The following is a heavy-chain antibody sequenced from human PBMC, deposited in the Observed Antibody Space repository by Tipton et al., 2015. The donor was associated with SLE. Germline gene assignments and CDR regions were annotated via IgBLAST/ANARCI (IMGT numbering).Heavy chain of an antibody. CDR2: MSVRGNT. V-gene: IGHV4-61*09. D-gene: IGHD3-16*01. CDR1: GGSISSGIYH. CDR3: ARVGWGGDV. J-gene: IGHJ6*02. Sequence: TLSLTCTVSGGSISSGIYHWSWIRQPAGKGLEWMGYMSVRGNTNFNPSLKSRVTISVDTFRNQFSLQLSSVTAADTAVYYCARVGWGGDVWGQGTTVTVSS.